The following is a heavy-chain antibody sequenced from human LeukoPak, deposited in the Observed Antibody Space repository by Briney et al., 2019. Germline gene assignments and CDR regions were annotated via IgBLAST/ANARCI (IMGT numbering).Heavy chain of an antibody. Sequence: ASVKVSCKASGGTFSSYAIRWVRQAPGQGLEWMGGIIPIFGTANYAQKFQGRVTITTDESTSTAYMELSSLRSEDTAVYYCARVMITFGGIPLLDYWGQGTLVTVSS. CDR3: ARVMITFGGIPLLDY. CDR2: IIPIFGTA. CDR1: GGTFSSYA. J-gene: IGHJ4*02. V-gene: IGHV1-69*05. D-gene: IGHD3-16*01.